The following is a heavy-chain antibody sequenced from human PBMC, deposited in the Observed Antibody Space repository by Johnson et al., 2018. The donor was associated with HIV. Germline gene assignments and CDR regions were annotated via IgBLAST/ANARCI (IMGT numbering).Heavy chain of an antibody. J-gene: IGHJ3*02. V-gene: IGHV3-74*01. CDR3: ARAINDAFDI. CDR2: TNNDGSTT. Sequence: VQLVESGGGLVQPGGSLRLSCAASGFTLSSYWMHWVRQAPGKGLVLVSRTNNDGSTTTYADSVKGRFTVSRDKVKNTLYLQMNSLRAEDTAVYFCARAINDAFDIWGQGTMVTVSP. CDR1: GFTLSSYW.